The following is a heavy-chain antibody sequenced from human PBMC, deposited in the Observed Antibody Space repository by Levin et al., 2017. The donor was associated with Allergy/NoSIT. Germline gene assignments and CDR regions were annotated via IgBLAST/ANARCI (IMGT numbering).Heavy chain of an antibody. D-gene: IGHD3-22*01. CDR1: GFTFSSYA. CDR3: AKDHHDSSGYYSY. V-gene: IGHV3-23*01. J-gene: IGHJ4*02. CDR2: ISGSGGSA. Sequence: GESLKISCAASGFTFSSYAMSWVRQAPGKGLEWVSGISGSGGSAYYADSVKGRFTISRDNSKNTLYLQMNSLRAEDTAVYYCAKDHHDSSGYYSYWGQGTLVTVSS.